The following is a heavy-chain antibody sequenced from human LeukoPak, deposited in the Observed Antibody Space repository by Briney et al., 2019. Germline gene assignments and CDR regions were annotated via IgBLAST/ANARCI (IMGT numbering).Heavy chain of an antibody. Sequence: GGSLRLSCAASGFTFDSYTMVWVRQAPGSGLEWVSAITGSGGDSYHADSVKGRFTVSRDNSKNTLFLQINSLRVEDTALYYCARGVSGWPYYLDFWGQGTLVTVSS. J-gene: IGHJ4*02. D-gene: IGHD6-25*01. CDR1: GFTFDSYT. V-gene: IGHV3-23*01. CDR2: ITGSGGDS. CDR3: ARGVSGWPYYLDF.